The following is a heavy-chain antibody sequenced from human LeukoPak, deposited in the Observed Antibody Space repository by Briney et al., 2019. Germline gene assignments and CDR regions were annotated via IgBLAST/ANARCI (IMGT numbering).Heavy chain of an antibody. V-gene: IGHV4-30-2*02. J-gene: IGHJ4*02. D-gene: IGHD3-22*01. Sequence: PSQTLSLTCAVSGGSISSGGYSWSWIRQPPGKGLEWIGYIYHSGSTAYNPSLKSRLTISVDRSKSQFSLKLSSVTAADTAVYYCARGYYDSSGYFPNTKYYFDYWGQGTLVTVSS. CDR3: ARGYYDSSGYFPNTKYYFDY. CDR2: IYHSGST. CDR1: GGSISSGGYS.